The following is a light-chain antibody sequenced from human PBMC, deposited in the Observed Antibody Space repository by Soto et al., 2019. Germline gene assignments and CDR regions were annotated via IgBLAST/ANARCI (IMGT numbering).Light chain of an antibody. CDR2: AAS. CDR1: QSISSY. V-gene: IGKV1-39*01. CDR3: QQSYSTLCT. J-gene: IGKJ2*02. Sequence: DIQMTQSPSSLSASVGDRVTITCRASQSISSYLNWYQQKPGKVPKLLIYAASSLQSGVPSRFSGSGSGTDFTLTISSLQPEDFPTYYCQQSYSTLCTFGQGTKLEIK.